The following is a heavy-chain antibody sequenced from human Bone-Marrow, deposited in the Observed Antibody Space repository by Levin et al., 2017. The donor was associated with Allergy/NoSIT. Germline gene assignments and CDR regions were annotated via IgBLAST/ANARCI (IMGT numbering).Heavy chain of an antibody. CDR2: IHYSGNT. Sequence: SQTLSLTCTVSGGSISSGGFYWTWIRQHPGKGLEWIGYIHYSGNTYYNPSLKSRVTISIDTSKNQFSLKLTSVTAADTAVYYCARSGSPDYNILTGSYYYGMGVWGQGTTVTVSS. CDR1: GGSISSGGFY. CDR3: ARSGSPDYNILTGSYYYGMGV. J-gene: IGHJ6*02. D-gene: IGHD3-9*01. V-gene: IGHV4-31*03.